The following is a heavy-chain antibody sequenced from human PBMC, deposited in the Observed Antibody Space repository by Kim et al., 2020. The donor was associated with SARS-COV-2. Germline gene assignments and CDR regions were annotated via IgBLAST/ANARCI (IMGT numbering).Heavy chain of an antibody. D-gene: IGHD6-13*01. CDR2: IYYSGST. CDR3: ARGIAAARYGP. Sequence: SETLSLTCTVSGGSISSYYWSWIRQPPGKGLEWIGYIYYSGSTNYNPSLKSRVTISVDTSKNQFSLKLSSVTAADTAVYYCARGIAAARYGPWGQGTLVTVSS. CDR1: GGSISSYY. V-gene: IGHV4-59*13. J-gene: IGHJ5*02.